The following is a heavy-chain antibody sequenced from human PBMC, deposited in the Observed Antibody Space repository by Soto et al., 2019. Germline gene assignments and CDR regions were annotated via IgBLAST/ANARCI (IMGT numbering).Heavy chain of an antibody. CDR2: ISSSSSYI. CDR1: GFTFSSYS. CDR3: VRCPAPTIFGVVKPGYYYYMDV. V-gene: IGHV3-21*01. Sequence: GGSLRLSCAASGFTFSSYSMNWVRQAPGKGLEWVSSISSSSSYIYYADSVKGRFTISRDNAKNSLYLQMNSLRAEDTAVYYCVRCPAPTIFGVVKPGYYYYMDVWGKGTTVTVSS. J-gene: IGHJ6*03. D-gene: IGHD3-3*01.